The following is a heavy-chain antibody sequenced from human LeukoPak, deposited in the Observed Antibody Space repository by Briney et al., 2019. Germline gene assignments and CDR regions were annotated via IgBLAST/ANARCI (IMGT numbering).Heavy chain of an antibody. CDR2: VHYSGVT. Sequence: SETLSLTCTISGGSIRTHYWTWIRQPPGKGLEWIGYVHYSGVTDYNPSPGIRVTISLDTSKSQFSLELRSVTAADTAVYYCARDQSEFDYWGQGTLVTVSS. CDR1: GGSIRTHY. CDR3: ARDQSEFDY. J-gene: IGHJ4*02. V-gene: IGHV4-59*11.